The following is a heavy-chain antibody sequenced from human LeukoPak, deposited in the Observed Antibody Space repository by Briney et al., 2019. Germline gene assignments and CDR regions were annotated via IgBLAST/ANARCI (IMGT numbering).Heavy chain of an antibody. J-gene: IGHJ3*02. D-gene: IGHD1-26*01. CDR2: IKEDGSEK. V-gene: IGHV3-7*03. CDR1: GFTFSSYW. CDR3: ARLHSAIYYGDAFDI. Sequence: GGSLRLSCAVSGFTFSSYWMTWVRQAPGKGLEWVAKIKEDGSEKYYVDFVKGRFTVSRDNVKNSLFLQMNSLRAEDTAAYYCARLHSAIYYGDAFDIWGQGTMVTVSS.